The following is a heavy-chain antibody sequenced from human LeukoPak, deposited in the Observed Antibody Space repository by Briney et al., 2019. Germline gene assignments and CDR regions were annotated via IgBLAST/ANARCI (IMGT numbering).Heavy chain of an antibody. Sequence: GASVKVSCKAFGYTFTSYGISWVRQAPGQGLEWKGWISTHNGNTDYAQKFQDRVTMTTDASTSTAYMELRSLRSDDTAVYYCARDPYHEILPGYGSAMGFWGQGTLVTVSS. CDR1: GYTFTSYG. CDR3: ARDPYHEILPGYGSAMGF. J-gene: IGHJ4*02. V-gene: IGHV1-18*01. CDR2: ISTHNGNT. D-gene: IGHD3-9*01.